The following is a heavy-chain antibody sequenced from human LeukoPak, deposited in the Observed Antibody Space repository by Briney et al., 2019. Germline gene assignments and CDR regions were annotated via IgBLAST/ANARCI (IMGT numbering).Heavy chain of an antibody. V-gene: IGHV4-4*02. J-gene: IGHJ1*01. CDR3: ARSHDYIWGSYRV. CDR1: GVPISGSIW. Sequence: SETLSLTCAVSGVPISGSIWWSWVRQPPGKGLEWIGEIYHDGSTNYNASLQGRATITVDKSKNQFFLKLSSVTAADTAVYFCARSHDYIWGSYRVWGQGTQVAVSS. CDR2: IYHDGST. D-gene: IGHD3-16*02.